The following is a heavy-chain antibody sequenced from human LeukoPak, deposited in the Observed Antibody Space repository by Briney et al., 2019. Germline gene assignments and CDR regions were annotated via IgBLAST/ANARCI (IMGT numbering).Heavy chain of an antibody. D-gene: IGHD3/OR15-3a*01. CDR3: ARWRTARTGFDY. V-gene: IGHV4-39*01. CDR2: IYYSGSP. J-gene: IGHJ4*02. CDR1: GFTFSSDG. Sequence: GSLRLSCAASGFTFSSDGMSWIRQPPGKGLEWIGSIYYSGSPYYNPSLKSRVTISVDTSKNQFSLKVISVTAADTAVYYCARWRTARTGFDYWGQGTLVTVSS.